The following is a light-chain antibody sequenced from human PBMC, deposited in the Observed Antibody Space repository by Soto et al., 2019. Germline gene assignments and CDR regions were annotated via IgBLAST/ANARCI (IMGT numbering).Light chain of an antibody. CDR2: GAS. V-gene: IGKV3-15*01. CDR1: QSVSSN. J-gene: IGKJ4*01. Sequence: EIVMTQSPATLSVSPGERATLSCRASQSVSSNLAWYQQKPGQAPRLLIYGASTRATGIPARFSGSGSGTEFTLTISSLQSEDFATYYCQQLNSCPLTFGGGTKVEIK. CDR3: QQLNSCPLT.